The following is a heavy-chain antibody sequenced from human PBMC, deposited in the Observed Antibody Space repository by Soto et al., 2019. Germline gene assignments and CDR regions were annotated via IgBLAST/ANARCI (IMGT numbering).Heavy chain of an antibody. D-gene: IGHD2-21*02. CDR1: GFTFSSYA. V-gene: IGHV3-23*01. CDR2: ISGSGGST. Sequence: EVQLLESGGGLVQPGGSLRLSCAASGFTFSSYAMSWVRQAPGKGLEWVSAISGSGGSTYYADSVKGRFTISRANSKNTLYLQMNRLRAEDTAVYYCAKGDYQNQVTYFDYWGQGTLVTVSS. CDR3: AKGDYQNQVTYFDY. J-gene: IGHJ4*02.